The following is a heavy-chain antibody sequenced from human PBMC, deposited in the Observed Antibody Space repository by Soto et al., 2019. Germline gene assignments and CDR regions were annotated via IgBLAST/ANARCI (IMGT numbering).Heavy chain of an antibody. CDR1: GYTFTGYY. J-gene: IGHJ4*02. CDR3: ARPLSGSYPFTIDY. Sequence: ASVKVSCKASGYTFTGYYMHWVRQAPGQGLEWMGWINPNSGGTNYAQKFQGWVTMTRDTSISTAYMELSRLRSDDTAVYYCARPLSGSYPFTIDYWGQGTLVTVSS. CDR2: INPNSGGT. V-gene: IGHV1-2*04. D-gene: IGHD3-10*01.